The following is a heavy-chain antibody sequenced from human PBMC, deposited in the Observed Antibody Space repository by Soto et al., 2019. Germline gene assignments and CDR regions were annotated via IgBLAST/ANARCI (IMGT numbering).Heavy chain of an antibody. J-gene: IGHJ4*01. CDR1: GFTFSNAW. CDR2: VKSKNDGGTT. CDR3: TTDSYITSIIVRFDY. Sequence: GGSLRLSCAASGFTFSNAWINWVRQDPGKGLEWVGRVKSKNDGGTTDFAAPVKGRFAISRDDSKNMVYLEMNSLQTEDTAIYYCTTDSYITSIIVRFDYWGHGTLVTVSS. V-gene: IGHV3-15*07. D-gene: IGHD3-22*01.